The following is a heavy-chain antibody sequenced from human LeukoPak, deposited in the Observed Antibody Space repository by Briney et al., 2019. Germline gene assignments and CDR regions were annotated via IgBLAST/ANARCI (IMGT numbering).Heavy chain of an antibody. CDR2: ISAGGGVK. CDR1: GFTFSSYA. V-gene: IGHV3-23*01. J-gene: IGHJ4*02. CDR3: AGSGAGEDYFDY. D-gene: IGHD3-10*01. Sequence: GGSLRLSCAASGFTFSSYAMNWVRQAPGKGLEWVSGISAGGGVKDYADSVRGRFTISRDSSKNTLSLQMNSLGAEDTAVYFCAGSGAGEDYFDYWGQGTLVTVSS.